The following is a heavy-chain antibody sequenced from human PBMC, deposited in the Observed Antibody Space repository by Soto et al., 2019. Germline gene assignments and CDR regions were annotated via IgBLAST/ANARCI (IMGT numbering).Heavy chain of an antibody. Sequence: QVQLVQSGAEVRKPGASVKVSCKTSGYTFTNYGINWVRQAPGQGLEWMGWINGYNGKTNYAQRVQGRVTLTTDTSTTTAYMELRSLRSDDTAIYYCARGTDPTYSAHWGQGTLVTVSS. J-gene: IGHJ4*02. CDR2: INGYNGKT. D-gene: IGHD4-17*01. V-gene: IGHV1-18*01. CDR3: ARGTDPTYSAH. CDR1: GYTFTNYG.